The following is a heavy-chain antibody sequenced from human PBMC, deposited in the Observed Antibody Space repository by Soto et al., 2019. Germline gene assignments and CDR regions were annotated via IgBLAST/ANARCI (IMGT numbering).Heavy chain of an antibody. D-gene: IGHD1-26*01. CDR1: GYSFTSLD. CDR3: ARGVRAGVDY. CDR2: MQPSTGRT. J-gene: IGHJ4*02. V-gene: IGHV1-8*01. Sequence: QVQLVQSGAEVREPGASVKVSCKASGYSFTSLDINWVRQTAGQGLEWMGWMQPSTGRTGYAQKFKGRVTMTRDTSINTAYTELTTLTSNDTACYYCARGVRAGVDYWGQGTLVTVSS.